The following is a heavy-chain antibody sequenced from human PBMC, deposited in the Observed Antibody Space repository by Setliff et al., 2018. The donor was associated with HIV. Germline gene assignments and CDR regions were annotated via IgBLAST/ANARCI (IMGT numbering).Heavy chain of an antibody. Sequence: GESLKISCAASGFTFSSYAMHWVRQAPGKGLEWVAVISYDGDDKYYSDSVEGRFTISRDNSRNTQDLQIHSLRDEDTAVYYCARWARQWLLFGHLDYWGQGALVTVSS. J-gene: IGHJ4*02. CDR1: GFTFSSYA. CDR3: ARWARQWLLFGHLDY. CDR2: ISYDGDDK. D-gene: IGHD3-3*01. V-gene: IGHV3-30*04.